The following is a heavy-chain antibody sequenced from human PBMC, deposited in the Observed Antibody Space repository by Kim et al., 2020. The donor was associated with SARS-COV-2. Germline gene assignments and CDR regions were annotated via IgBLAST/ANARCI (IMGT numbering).Heavy chain of an antibody. J-gene: IGHJ4*02. Sequence: SVKGRFTISRDSSKKTLSLQMNSLRPEDTAVYYCAKEYLRSMVIILYVFDNWGQGTLVTVSS. V-gene: IGHV3-30*02. D-gene: IGHD2-21*01. CDR3: AKEYLRSMVIILYVFDN.